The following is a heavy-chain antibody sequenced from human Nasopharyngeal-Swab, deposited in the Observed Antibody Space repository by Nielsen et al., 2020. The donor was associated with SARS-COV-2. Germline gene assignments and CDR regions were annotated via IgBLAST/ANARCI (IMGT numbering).Heavy chain of an antibody. CDR1: GYSFTSYW. CDR3: ARDEGVYSSSSRGAFDI. D-gene: IGHD6-6*01. V-gene: IGHV5-51*01. J-gene: IGHJ3*02. Sequence: GESLKISCKGSGYSFTSYWIGWVRQMPGKGLERMGISYPGDSDTRYSPSFQGQVTISADKSISTAYLQWSSLKASDTAMYYCARDEGVYSSSSRGAFDIWGQGTMVTVSS. CDR2: SYPGDSDT.